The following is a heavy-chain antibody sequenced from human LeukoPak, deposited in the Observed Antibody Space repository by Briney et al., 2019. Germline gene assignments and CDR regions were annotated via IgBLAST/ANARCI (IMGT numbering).Heavy chain of an antibody. V-gene: IGHV1-8*01. D-gene: IGHD5-24*01. Sequence: ASVKVSCTASGYTFTSYDINWVRQATGQGLEWMGWMNPNSGNTGYAQKFQGRVTMTRNTSISTAYMELSSLRSEDTAVYYCARGNRWGLYYYYMDVWGKGTTVTVSS. CDR3: ARGNRWGLYYYYMDV. J-gene: IGHJ6*03. CDR1: GYTFTSYD. CDR2: MNPNSGNT.